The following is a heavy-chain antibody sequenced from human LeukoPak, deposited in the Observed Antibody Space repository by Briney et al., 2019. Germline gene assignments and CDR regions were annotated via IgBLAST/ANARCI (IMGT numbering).Heavy chain of an antibody. CDR3: ARTPLWLRFGY. Sequence: PSETLSLTCAVYGGSFSGYYWSWIRQPPGKGLEWIGEINHSGSTNYNPSLKSRVTISVDTSKNQFSLKLSSVTAADTAVYYCARTPLWLRFGYWGQGTLVTVSS. CDR2: INHSGST. CDR1: GGSFSGYY. V-gene: IGHV4-34*01. J-gene: IGHJ4*02. D-gene: IGHD5-18*01.